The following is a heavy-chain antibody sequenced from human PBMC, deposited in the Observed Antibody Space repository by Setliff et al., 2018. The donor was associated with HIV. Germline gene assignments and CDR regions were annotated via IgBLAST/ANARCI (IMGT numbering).Heavy chain of an antibody. CDR2: IYHSGIV. J-gene: IGHJ4*02. Sequence: SETLSLTCAVYGAPFNGYYWAWIRQSPAKGLEWIGEIYHSGIVNYNPSLQSRVTISTDTSKNQLSLRLNSVTVADTAVYYCARVRLRVPPSIFDYWGMGSLVTVSS. D-gene: IGHD2-2*01. CDR3: ARVRLRVPPSIFDY. CDR1: GAPFNGYY. V-gene: IGHV4-34*01.